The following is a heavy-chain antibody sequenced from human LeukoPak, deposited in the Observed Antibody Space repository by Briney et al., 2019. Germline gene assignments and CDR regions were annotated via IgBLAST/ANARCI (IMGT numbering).Heavy chain of an antibody. Sequence: SETLSLTCTVSGDSITSGSYFWGWIRQPPGKGLEWVGSIYYSGSTYYNPSLKSRVTISVDTSKNQFSLRLSSVTAADTAVYFCARENGDYDHDFDYWGQGTLVTVSS. D-gene: IGHD4-17*01. J-gene: IGHJ4*02. V-gene: IGHV4-39*07. CDR1: GDSITSGSYF. CDR3: ARENGDYDHDFDY. CDR2: IYYSGST.